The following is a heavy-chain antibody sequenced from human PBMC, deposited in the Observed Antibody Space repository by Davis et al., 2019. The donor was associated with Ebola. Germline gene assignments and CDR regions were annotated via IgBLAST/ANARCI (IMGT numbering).Heavy chain of an antibody. CDR1: GFTFSSYG. V-gene: IGHV3-7*03. Sequence: PGGSLRLSCAASGFTFSSYGMSWVRQAPGKGLESVAKINKDGSQKYYVDSVKGRFTISRDNAQNSLYLQMNSLRAEDTAMYYCAKEDWWRFDPWGQGTLVTVSS. CDR2: INKDGSQK. D-gene: IGHD2-8*02. CDR3: AKEDWWRFDP. J-gene: IGHJ5*02.